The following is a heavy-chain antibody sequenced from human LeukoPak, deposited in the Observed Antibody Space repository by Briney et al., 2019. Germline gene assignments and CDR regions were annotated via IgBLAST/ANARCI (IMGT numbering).Heavy chain of an antibody. D-gene: IGHD3-16*02. Sequence: PGGSLRLSCAASGFTFDDYAMDGVRQAPGKGLEWVSLISGDGGSTYYADSVKGRFTISRDNSKNSLYLQMNSLRTEDTALYYCAKDLGDYVWGSYRPPPGFFDYWGQGTLVTVSS. CDR1: GFTFDDYA. J-gene: IGHJ4*02. V-gene: IGHV3-43*02. CDR3: AKDLGDYVWGSYRPPPGFFDY. CDR2: ISGDGGST.